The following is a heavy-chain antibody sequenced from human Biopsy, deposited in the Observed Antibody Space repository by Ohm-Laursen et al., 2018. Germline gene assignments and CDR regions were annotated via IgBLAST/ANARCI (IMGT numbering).Heavy chain of an antibody. CDR1: GATFSDYY. J-gene: IGHJ4*02. CDR2: INQSGET. D-gene: IGHD4-17*01. V-gene: IGHV4-34*08. CDR3: GNEVYGRDY. Sequence: SETLSLTCTVYGATFSDYYWSWIRQPPGKGLEWIGQINQSGETKYNPSLQSRVTISAEVSKNQLSLKLRSLTAADTAIYYCGNEVYGRDYWGQGARVTVSS.